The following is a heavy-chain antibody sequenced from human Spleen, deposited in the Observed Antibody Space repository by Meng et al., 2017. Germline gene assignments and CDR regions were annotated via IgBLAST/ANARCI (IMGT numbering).Heavy chain of an antibody. D-gene: IGHD2-15*01. J-gene: IGHJ4*02. V-gene: IGHV4-34*01. CDR1: GGSFSGYY. CDR2: INHSGST. CDR3: ARGRGSWYSPFDY. Sequence: SETLSLTCAVYGGSFSGYYWSWIRQPPGKGLEWIGEINHSGSTNYNPSLKSRVTISVDTSKNQFSLKLSSVTAADTAVYYCARGRGSWYSPFDYWGQGTLVTVSS.